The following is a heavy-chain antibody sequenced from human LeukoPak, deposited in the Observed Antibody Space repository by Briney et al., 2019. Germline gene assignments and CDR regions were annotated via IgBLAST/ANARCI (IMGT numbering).Heavy chain of an antibody. CDR2: INSHSGGT. D-gene: IGHD5-12*01. CDR1: GYSFTVYY. CDR3: ARDLRGYSGYDWFDP. V-gene: IGHV1-2*02. Sequence: ASVKVSCKASGYSFTVYYIHWVRRAPGQGLEWMGWINSHSGGTNYAQKFQGRVTMTRDTSISTAYMELSRLRSDDTAVYYCARDLRGYSGYDWFDPWGQGTLVTVSS. J-gene: IGHJ5*02.